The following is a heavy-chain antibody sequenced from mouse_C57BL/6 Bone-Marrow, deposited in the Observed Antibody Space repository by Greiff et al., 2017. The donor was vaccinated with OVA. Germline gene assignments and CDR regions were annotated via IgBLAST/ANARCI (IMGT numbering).Heavy chain of an antibody. Sequence: VQLQQSGTVLARPGASVKMSCKTSGYTFTSYWMHWVKQRPGQGLEWIGAIYPGNSDTSYNQKFKGKAKLTAVTSASTAYMELSSLTNEDSAVYYCLYGSSPRGYAMDYWGQGTSVTVSS. CDR3: LYGSSPRGYAMDY. CDR1: GYTFTSYW. V-gene: IGHV1-5*01. D-gene: IGHD1-1*01. CDR2: IYPGNSDT. J-gene: IGHJ4*01.